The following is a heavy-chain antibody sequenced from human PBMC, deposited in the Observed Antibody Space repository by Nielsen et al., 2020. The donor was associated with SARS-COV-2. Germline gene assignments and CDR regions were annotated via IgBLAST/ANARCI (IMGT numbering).Heavy chain of an antibody. Sequence: GGSLRLSCVVSEITFRSYWMSWVRQAPGKGLEWVANINQDGSEKDYVDSVKGRFTISRDNAKNSLYLQMNSLRAEDTAVYYCARGHAFDPWGQGTLVAVSS. CDR1: EITFRSYW. J-gene: IGHJ5*02. CDR3: ARGHAFDP. V-gene: IGHV3-7*03. CDR2: INQDGSEK.